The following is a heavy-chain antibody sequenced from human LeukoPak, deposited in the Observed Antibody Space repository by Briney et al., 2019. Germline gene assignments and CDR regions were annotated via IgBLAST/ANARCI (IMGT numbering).Heavy chain of an antibody. V-gene: IGHV3-48*03. CDR1: GFILGIHR. CDR2: ITNSGTTI. D-gene: IGHD3-9*01. J-gene: IGHJ1*01. Sequence: PGGSLRLTGSSSGFILGIHRMSWVRQAPGKGLEGVSYITNSGTTIYYADSVKGRFTISRDNAKNSLYLQMNSLRAEDTAVYYCARDGHYDILTGYFQDWGQGTLVTVSS. CDR3: ARDGHYDILTGYFQD.